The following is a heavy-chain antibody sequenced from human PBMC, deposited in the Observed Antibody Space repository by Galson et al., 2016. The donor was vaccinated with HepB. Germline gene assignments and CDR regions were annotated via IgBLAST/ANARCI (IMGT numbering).Heavy chain of an antibody. V-gene: IGHV4-39*01. Sequence: SETLSLTCTVSGGSISSATYYWGWIRQPPGKGLEWIGTIYYSGSTYYNPSLKSRVTISVDTSKNQFSLKLSSVTAADTAGYFCARHTFSILSGYFGYYYAMDVWGQGTTVTVSS. CDR3: ARHTFSILSGYFGYYYAMDV. D-gene: IGHD3-9*01. J-gene: IGHJ6*02. CDR2: IYYSGST. CDR1: GGSISSATYY.